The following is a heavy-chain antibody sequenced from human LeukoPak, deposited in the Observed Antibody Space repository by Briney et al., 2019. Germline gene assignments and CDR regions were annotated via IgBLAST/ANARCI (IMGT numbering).Heavy chain of an antibody. Sequence: SETLSLTCTVSGYSISSGYYWGWIRQPPGKGLEWIGSIYHSGSTYYNPSLKSRATISVDTPKNQFSLKLSSVTAADTAVYYCAREYCSGGSCFSFFDYWGQGTLVTVSS. D-gene: IGHD2-15*01. CDR3: AREYCSGGSCFSFFDY. V-gene: IGHV4-38-2*02. CDR2: IYHSGST. CDR1: GYSISSGYY. J-gene: IGHJ4*02.